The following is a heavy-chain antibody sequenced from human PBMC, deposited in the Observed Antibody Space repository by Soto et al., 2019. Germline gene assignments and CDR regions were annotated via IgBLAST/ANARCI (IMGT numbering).Heavy chain of an antibody. V-gene: IGHV3-11*01. Sequence: QVQLVESGGGLVKPGGSLRLSCAASAFTFSDYYMSWVRQAPGKGLEWGSAISGSGDVIYYADSVKGRFTRSRDNNKKSVHLKMGTMTAETTALYCCTRAQYCGEGSFYSHFDLWGQGTRVAVSS. CDR2: ISGSGDVI. D-gene: IGHD2-21*01. J-gene: IGHJ4*02. CDR1: AFTFSDYY. CDR3: TRAQYCGEGSFYSHFDL.